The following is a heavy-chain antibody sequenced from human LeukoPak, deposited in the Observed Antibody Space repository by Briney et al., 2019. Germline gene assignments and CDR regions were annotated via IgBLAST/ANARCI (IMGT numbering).Heavy chain of an antibody. CDR3: ARDWDVVVTAAVAFDY. D-gene: IGHD2-2*01. CDR1: GFTFSSYS. CDR2: IISSIIYI. J-gene: IGHJ4*02. Sequence: VGSLRLSCAASGFTFSSYSMNRVRHAPGKGLEWVSSIISSIIYIYYADSVRGRFTISRDNAKNSLYLQMNSLRAEDTAVYYCARDWDVVVTAAVAFDYWGQGTLVTVSS. V-gene: IGHV3-21*01.